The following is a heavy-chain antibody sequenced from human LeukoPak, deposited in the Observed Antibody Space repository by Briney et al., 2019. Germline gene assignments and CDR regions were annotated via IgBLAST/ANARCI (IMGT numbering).Heavy chain of an antibody. CDR1: GGSVNTTNW. V-gene: IGHV4-4*02. D-gene: IGHD3-22*01. CDR3: ARVSMIVVAALGWYFDL. J-gene: IGHJ2*01. Sequence: SETLSLTCAVSGGSVNTTNWWSWVRQSPGKGLEWIGDIYHSGKTNYNPSLKSRVTMSLDKSKNQFSLKLSSVTAADTAVYYCARVSMIVVAALGWYFDLWGRGTLVTVSS. CDR2: IYHSGKT.